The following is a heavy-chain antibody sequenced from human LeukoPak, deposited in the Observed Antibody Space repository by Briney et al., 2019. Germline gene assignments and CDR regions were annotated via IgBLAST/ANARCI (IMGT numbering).Heavy chain of an antibody. Sequence: PSETLSLTCTVSGGSISSYYWSWIRQPPGKRLQWIGYISYSGSANYNPSLKSRVTISLDTSKNQFSLRLSSVTAADTAVYYCARHHYDVLAGYAFHLCGQGTMVTVSS. CDR2: ISYSGSA. D-gene: IGHD3-9*01. V-gene: IGHV4-59*08. CDR1: GGSISSYY. J-gene: IGHJ3*01. CDR3: ARHHYDVLAGYAFHL.